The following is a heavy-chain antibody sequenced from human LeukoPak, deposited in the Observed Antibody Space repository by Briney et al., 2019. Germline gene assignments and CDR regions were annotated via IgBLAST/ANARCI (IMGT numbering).Heavy chain of an antibody. J-gene: IGHJ6*03. V-gene: IGHV4-34*01. CDR3: AGGRCGYSGYDYVYYYYYMDV. CDR2: IYHSGST. D-gene: IGHD5-12*01. Sequence: PSETLSLTCAVYGGSFSGYYWGWIRQPPGKGLEWIGSIYHSGSTYYNPSLKSRVTISVDTSKNQFSLKLSSVTAADTAVYYCAGGRCGYSGYDYVYYYYYMDVWGKGTTVTISS. CDR1: GGSFSGYY.